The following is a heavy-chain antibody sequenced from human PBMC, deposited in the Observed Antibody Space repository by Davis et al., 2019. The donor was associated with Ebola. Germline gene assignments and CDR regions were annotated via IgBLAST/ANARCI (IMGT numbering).Heavy chain of an antibody. D-gene: IGHD6-19*01. CDR1: GFSLNIYG. CDR3: ARDSGWSGVVS. CDR2: MWADGKRK. J-gene: IGHJ5*01. Sequence: GESLRLSCATSGFSLNIYGVHWVRQSPGKGLEWVAVMWADGKRKFYVDSVKGRFTISRDNAKNSLYLQMNSLRAEDTAVYYCARDSGWSGVVSWGQGTLVTVSS. V-gene: IGHV3-33*01.